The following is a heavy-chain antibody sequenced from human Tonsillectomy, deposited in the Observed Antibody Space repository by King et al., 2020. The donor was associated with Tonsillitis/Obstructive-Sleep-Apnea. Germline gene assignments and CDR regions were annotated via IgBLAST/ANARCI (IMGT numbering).Heavy chain of an antibody. J-gene: IGHJ3*02. V-gene: IGHV4-59*01. Sequence: QLQESGPGLVKPSETLSLTCTVSGGSISSYYWSWIRQPPGKGLEWIGYIYYSGSTNYNPSLKSRVTISVDTSKNQFSLKLSSVTAADTAVYYCATCRSSTRCNDAFDIWGQGTMVTVSS. D-gene: IGHD2-2*01. CDR3: ATCRSSTRCNDAFDI. CDR2: IYYSGST. CDR1: GGSISSYY.